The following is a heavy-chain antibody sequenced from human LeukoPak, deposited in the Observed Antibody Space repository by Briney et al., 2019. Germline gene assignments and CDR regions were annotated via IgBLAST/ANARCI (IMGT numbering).Heavy chain of an antibody. V-gene: IGHV1-8*01. CDR3: ARSRGRCSSTSCRNWFDP. J-gene: IGHJ5*02. Sequence: GASVKVSCKASGYTLTSYDINWVRQATGQGLEWMGWMNPNSGNTGYAQKFQGRVTMTRNTSISTAYMELSSLRSEDTAVYYCARSRGRCSSTSCRNWFDPWGQGTLVTVSS. CDR1: GYTLTSYD. CDR2: MNPNSGNT. D-gene: IGHD2-2*01.